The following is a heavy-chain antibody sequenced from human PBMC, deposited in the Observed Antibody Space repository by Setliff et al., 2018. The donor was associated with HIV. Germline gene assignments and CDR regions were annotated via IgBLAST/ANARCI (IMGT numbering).Heavy chain of an antibody. CDR3: ARQGGYNSPLMV. Sequence: SETLSLTCTVSGGSITSYCWNWIRQSPGKGLEWIGCIFDSGTTKYNPSVTSRVTISVDASKNQFFLQLISVTAADTAVYYCARQGGYNSPLMVWGQGKLVTVSS. CDR1: GGSITSYC. CDR2: IFDSGTT. D-gene: IGHD3-10*01. V-gene: IGHV4-59*08. J-gene: IGHJ4*02.